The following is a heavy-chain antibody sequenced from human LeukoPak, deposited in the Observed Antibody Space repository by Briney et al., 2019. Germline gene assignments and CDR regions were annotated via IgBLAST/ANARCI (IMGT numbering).Heavy chain of an antibody. V-gene: IGHV3-66*04. CDR1: GLSVSSNY. D-gene: IGHD3-9*01. CDR3: ARPFYDILIGYYQYFDY. Sequence: GGSLRLSCVASGLSVSSNYMSWVRQAPGKGLEWVSVIYRDGSSYYAESVKGRFTISRDNSKNTLYIQMNSLRAEDTAVYYCARPFYDILIGYYQYFDYWGQGTLVTVSS. J-gene: IGHJ4*02. CDR2: IYRDGSS.